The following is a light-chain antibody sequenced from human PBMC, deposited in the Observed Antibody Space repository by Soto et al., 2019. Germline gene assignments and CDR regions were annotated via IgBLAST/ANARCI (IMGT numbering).Light chain of an antibody. CDR3: CSYAGSYTLI. V-gene: IGLV2-11*01. Sequence: QSVLTQPRSVSGSPGQSVTISCTGTSSDVGGYNYVSWYQQHPGKTPKVMIYDVSERPSGVPDRFSGSKSGNTASLTISGLQAEDEADYYCCSYAGSYTLIFGGGTKLTVL. CDR1: SSDVGGYNY. J-gene: IGLJ2*01. CDR2: DVS.